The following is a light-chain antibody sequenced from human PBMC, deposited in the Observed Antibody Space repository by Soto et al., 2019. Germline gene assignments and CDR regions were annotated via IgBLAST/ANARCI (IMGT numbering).Light chain of an antibody. CDR3: CSYAGSYTLL. CDR2: DVS. J-gene: IGLJ2*01. Sequence: QSALTQPRSVSGSPGQSVTISCTGTSSDVGGYNYVSWFQQHPGKAPKLMMSDVSKRPSGVPDRFSGSKSGTTASLTISGLQAEDEADYYCCSYAGSYTLLFGGGTKVTVL. CDR1: SSDVGGYNY. V-gene: IGLV2-11*01.